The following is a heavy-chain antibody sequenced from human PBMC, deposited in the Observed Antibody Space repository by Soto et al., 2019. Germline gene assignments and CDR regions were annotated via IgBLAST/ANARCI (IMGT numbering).Heavy chain of an antibody. D-gene: IGHD5-18*01. CDR3: AKDGERGYSYGYVGEGNYYYGMDV. Sequence: GGSLRLSCAASGFTFSSYGMHWVRQAPGKGLEWVAVISYDGSNKYYADSVKGRFTISRDNSKNTLYLQMNSLRAEDTAVYYCAKDGERGYSYGYVGEGNYYYGMDVWGQGTTVTVSS. V-gene: IGHV3-30*18. CDR1: GFTFSSYG. J-gene: IGHJ6*02. CDR2: ISYDGSNK.